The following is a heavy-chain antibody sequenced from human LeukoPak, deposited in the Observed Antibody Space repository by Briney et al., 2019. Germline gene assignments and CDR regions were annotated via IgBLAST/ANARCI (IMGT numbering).Heavy chain of an antibody. CDR3: ARGVTKPDPIVEVPAAIRVAQALDY. D-gene: IGHD2-2*01. V-gene: IGHV4-34*01. CDR1: GASFSDYD. Sequence: SETLSLTCALYGASFSDYDWNWLRQPPGQGPEWIGEINHSGSTNCNPSLKSRVTISVDTSKSQFSLRLTSVTAADTAVYYCARGVTKPDPIVEVPAAIRVAQALDYWGQGSLVTVSS. CDR2: INHSGST. J-gene: IGHJ4*02.